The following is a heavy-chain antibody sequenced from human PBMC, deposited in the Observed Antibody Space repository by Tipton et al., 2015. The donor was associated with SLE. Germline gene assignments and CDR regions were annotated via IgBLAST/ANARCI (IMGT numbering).Heavy chain of an antibody. J-gene: IGHJ3*01. CDR1: GGSISESTYS. CDR3: ARHLGVIVAFEV. CDR2: MYFSGNT. D-gene: IGHD3-10*01. V-gene: IGHV4-39*07. Sequence: LRLSCTVSGGSISESTYSWDWIRQAPGKGLEWIGSMYFSGNTYYNPFLRSRVTISADTSKNQFSLKLTSVTAADTAVYYCARHLGVIVAFEVWGQGTVLTVSS.